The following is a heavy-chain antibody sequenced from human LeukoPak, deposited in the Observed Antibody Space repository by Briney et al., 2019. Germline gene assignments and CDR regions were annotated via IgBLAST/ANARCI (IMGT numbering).Heavy chain of an antibody. D-gene: IGHD6-13*01. CDR3: ASLEGIIATAGTPGDY. CDR1: GFTFSSYW. J-gene: IGHJ4*02. V-gene: IGHV3-7*01. CDR2: INQDGSEK. Sequence: GGSLRLSCAASGFTFSSYWMNWVRQAPGKGLEWVANINQDGSEKYYVDSVRGRFTISRDNAKNSLYLQMNSLRAEDTAVYYCASLEGIIATAGTPGDYWGQGTLVTVSS.